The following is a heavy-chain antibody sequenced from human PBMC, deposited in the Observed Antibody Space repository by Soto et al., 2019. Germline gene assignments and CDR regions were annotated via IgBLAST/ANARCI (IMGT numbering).Heavy chain of an antibody. Sequence: QVQLAQSGAEVKKPGSSVKVSCKASGDSFSTYAISWVREAPGQGLEWMGGIIPIFGTASYAQKFQGRVTVTADESTRAVHMDLSRLRPEDTAMYYWDSGKSGYQFEFDQWGQGTPVTVSS. V-gene: IGHV1-69*01. CDR1: GDSFSTYA. J-gene: IGHJ4*02. CDR2: IIPIFGTA. D-gene: IGHD5-18*01. CDR3: DSGKSGYQFEFDQ.